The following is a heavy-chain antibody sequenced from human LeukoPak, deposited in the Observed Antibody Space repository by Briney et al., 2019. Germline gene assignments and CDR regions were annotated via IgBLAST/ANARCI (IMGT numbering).Heavy chain of an antibody. V-gene: IGHV3-11*01. CDR3: ARWRGSYFDN. Sequence: GGSLRLSCAASGFTFSDYYMSWIRQAPGKGLEWVSYIERSGTTTYYADSVKGRFTVSRDNAKTSLFLQMNSLRAEDTAVYYCARWRGSYFDNWGQGTLVTVSS. CDR1: GFTFSDYY. J-gene: IGHJ4*02. CDR2: IERSGTTT. D-gene: IGHD3-3*01.